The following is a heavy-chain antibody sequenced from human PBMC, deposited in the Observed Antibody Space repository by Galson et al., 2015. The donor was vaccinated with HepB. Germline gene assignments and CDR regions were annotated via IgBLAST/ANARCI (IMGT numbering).Heavy chain of an antibody. Sequence: SLRLSCAASGFTFSSYAMSWVRQAPGKGLEWVSVITDSGISTYYADSVKGRFTISSDNSKNTLYLQMNSLRVEDTAVYYCAKDRGTVVTPGDYWGQGTLVTVSS. J-gene: IGHJ4*02. CDR2: ITDSGIST. CDR3: AKDRGTVVTPGDY. CDR1: GFTFSSYA. V-gene: IGHV3-23*01. D-gene: IGHD4-23*01.